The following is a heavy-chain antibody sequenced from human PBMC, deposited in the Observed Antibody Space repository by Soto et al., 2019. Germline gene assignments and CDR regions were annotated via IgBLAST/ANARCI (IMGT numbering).Heavy chain of an antibody. Sequence: QMQLVQSGPEVKKPGTSVKVSCKASGFTFTSSALQWVRQARGQRLEWIGWIVVGGGITNYAQKFQERVTITRDMXSSTAYMELSSLRSEDTAVYYCAADWHYGSGSYYAYYYGMDVWGQGTTVTVSS. CDR2: IVVGGGIT. V-gene: IGHV1-58*01. J-gene: IGHJ6*02. D-gene: IGHD3-10*01. CDR1: GFTFTSSA. CDR3: AADWHYGSGSYYAYYYGMDV.